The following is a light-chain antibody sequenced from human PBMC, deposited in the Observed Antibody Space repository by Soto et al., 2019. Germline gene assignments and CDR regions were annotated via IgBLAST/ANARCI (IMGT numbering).Light chain of an antibody. Sequence: QSVLTQPASVSGAPGQSITISCTGTSSDVGGYNYVSWYQQHPGKDPKLMIYDVSNRPSGVSNRFSGSKSGNTASLTISGLQSEDEADYYCSSYAYSSTVVFGGGTKLTVL. CDR2: DVS. J-gene: IGLJ2*01. V-gene: IGLV2-14*01. CDR1: SSDVGGYNY. CDR3: SSYAYSSTVV.